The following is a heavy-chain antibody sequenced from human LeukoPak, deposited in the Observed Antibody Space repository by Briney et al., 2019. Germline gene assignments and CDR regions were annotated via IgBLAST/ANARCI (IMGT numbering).Heavy chain of an antibody. V-gene: IGHV4-59*01. J-gene: IGHJ5*02. CDR3: VSNYHDNSGYFDP. CDR2: IYYTGST. Sequence: PSETLSLTCTVSGGSISSYYWSWIRQPPGKGLEWIGYIYYTGSTNYNPSLKGRVTISLDTSKKQFSLKLTSVTAADTAMYFCVSNYHDNSGYFDPWGQGTLVTVSS. D-gene: IGHD3-22*01. CDR1: GGSISSYY.